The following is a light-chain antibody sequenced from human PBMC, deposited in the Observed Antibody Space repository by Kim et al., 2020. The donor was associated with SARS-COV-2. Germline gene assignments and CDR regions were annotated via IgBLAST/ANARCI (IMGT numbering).Light chain of an antibody. Sequence: DIQMTQSPSTLSASVGDRVTITCRASQTVNSWLAWYQHKPGKAPKLLISKASTLESGVPLRFSGSGSGTDFTLTITSLQPDDSATYYCQQYHSYWTFGQGTKVDIK. CDR2: KAS. CDR3: QQYHSYWT. V-gene: IGKV1-5*03. CDR1: QTVNSW. J-gene: IGKJ1*01.